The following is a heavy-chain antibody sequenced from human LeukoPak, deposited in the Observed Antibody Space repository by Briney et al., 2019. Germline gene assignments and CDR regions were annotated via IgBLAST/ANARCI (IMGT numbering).Heavy chain of an antibody. Sequence: GGSLRLSCRTSGFTFADYPMTWFRQAPGKGLEWVGFIRTKDFRGTTDYAASVKGRFTVSRDDSKGIVYLQMNSLKTEDTAVYFCARAGSSDWHGAYWGQGTLVTVSS. D-gene: IGHD6-19*01. J-gene: IGHJ4*02. V-gene: IGHV3-49*03. CDR1: GFTFADYP. CDR3: ARAGSSDWHGAY. CDR2: IRTKDFRGTT.